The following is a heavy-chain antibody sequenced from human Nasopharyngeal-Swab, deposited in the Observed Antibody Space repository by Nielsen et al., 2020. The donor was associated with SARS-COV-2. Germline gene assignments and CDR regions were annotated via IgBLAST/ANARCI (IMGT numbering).Heavy chain of an antibody. V-gene: IGHV3-23*01. CDR1: GLTFISYA. D-gene: IGHD3-22*01. CDR2: ISGSGGST. Sequence: GGSLRPPCAASGLTFISYAMSWVRQAPGKGLEWVSTISGSGGSTYYADSVKGRFTISRDNSKNTLYLQMNSLRAEDTAVYYCAKVSSSFDSSALDYWGQGTLVTVSS. J-gene: IGHJ4*02. CDR3: AKVSSSFDSSALDY.